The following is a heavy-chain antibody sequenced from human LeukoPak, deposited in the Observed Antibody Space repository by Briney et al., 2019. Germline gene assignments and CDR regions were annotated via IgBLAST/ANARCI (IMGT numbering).Heavy chain of an antibody. CDR1: GYTFTSYG. Sequence: GASVKVSCKASGYTFTSYGISWVRQAPGQGLEWMGWTSAYNGNTNYAQKLQGRVTMTTDTSTSTAYMELRSLRPDDTAVYYCATLYSSSEGSRYWYFDLWGRGTLVTVSS. CDR3: ATLYSSSEGSRYWYFDL. V-gene: IGHV1-18*01. J-gene: IGHJ2*01. CDR2: TSAYNGNT. D-gene: IGHD6-6*01.